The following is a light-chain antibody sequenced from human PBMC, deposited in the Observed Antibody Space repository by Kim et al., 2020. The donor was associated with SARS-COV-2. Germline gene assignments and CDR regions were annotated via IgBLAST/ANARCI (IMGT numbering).Light chain of an antibody. J-gene: IGLJ2*01. CDR2: GKN. CDR3: NSRDNSGNR. V-gene: IGLV3-19*01. CDR1: NLRRFY. Sequence: SVALGQTVRITCQGDNLRRFYASWYQQKPGQAPVIVFYGKNNRPSGIPDRFSGSSSRDTASLIISGSQAEDEADYYCNSRDNSGNRFGGGTKLTVL.